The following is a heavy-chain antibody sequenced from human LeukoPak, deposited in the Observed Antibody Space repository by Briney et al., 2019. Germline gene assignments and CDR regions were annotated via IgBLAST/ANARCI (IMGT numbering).Heavy chain of an antibody. Sequence: PGGSLRLSCAASGFTFSSYAMSWVRQAPGKGLEWVSAISGSGGSTYYADSVKGRFTISRDNSKNTLYLQMNSLRAEDTAVYYCAKHMGYSSSRYSVFDYWGQGTLVTVSS. V-gene: IGHV3-23*01. D-gene: IGHD6-13*01. CDR2: ISGSGGST. CDR1: GFTFSSYA. J-gene: IGHJ4*02. CDR3: AKHMGYSSSRYSVFDY.